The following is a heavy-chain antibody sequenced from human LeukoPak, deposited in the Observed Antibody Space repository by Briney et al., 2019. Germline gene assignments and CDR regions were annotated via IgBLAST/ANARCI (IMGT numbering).Heavy chain of an antibody. D-gene: IGHD2-15*01. CDR1: EFTFNSYG. CDR3: AKDRRGSCNAGSCYCCDY. CDR2: IRFDGSDE. Sequence: GGSLRLSCTASEFTFNSYGMNWVRQAPGKGLEWVAFIRFDGSDEHYADSVKGRFTISRDNSKNTLYLQMNSLRAEDTAVYYCAKDRRGSCNAGSCYCCDYWGRGALVTVSS. V-gene: IGHV3-30*02. J-gene: IGHJ4*02.